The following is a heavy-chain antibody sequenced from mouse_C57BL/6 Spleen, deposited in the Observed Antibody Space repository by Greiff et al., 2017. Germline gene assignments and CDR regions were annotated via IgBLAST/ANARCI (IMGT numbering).Heavy chain of an antibody. Sequence: VQLQQSGPELVKPGASVKLSCKASGYTFTSYDIHWVKQRPGQGLEWIGWIYPRDGSTKYNEKFKGKATLTVDTSSSTSYMELHSLTSEDSAVYFCARSADYYGVSLFAYWGQGTIVTVSA. CDR2: IYPRDGST. D-gene: IGHD1-1*02. CDR1: GYTFTSYD. J-gene: IGHJ3*01. V-gene: IGHV1-85*01. CDR3: ARSADYYGVSLFAY.